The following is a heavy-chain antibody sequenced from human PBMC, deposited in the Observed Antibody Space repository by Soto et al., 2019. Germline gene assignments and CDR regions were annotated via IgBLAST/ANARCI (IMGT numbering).Heavy chain of an antibody. Sequence: EVQLVESGGDLVQPGGSARLSCAASGFSVSGWYMDWVRQAPGKGLEWVARLKDRSENYATEYASSVKGRFTVSRHPSQNSIFLQMNSLKIEDTAVYYCAREGDAGWLDSWGQGTLVTVS. V-gene: IGHV3-72*01. J-gene: IGHJ5*01. D-gene: IGHD1-26*01. CDR1: GFSVSGWY. CDR2: LKDRSENYAT. CDR3: AREGDAGWLDS.